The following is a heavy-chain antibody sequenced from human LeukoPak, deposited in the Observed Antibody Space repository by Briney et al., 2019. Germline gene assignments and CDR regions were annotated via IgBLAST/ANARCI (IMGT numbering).Heavy chain of an antibody. D-gene: IGHD1-14*01. V-gene: IGHV6-1*01. Sequence: SQTLSLTCVISGDSVSSNNSAWNWIRQSPSRGLEWLGRTYYRSKWFDDYAVSVKGRVTINPDTSKNQFSPQLNSVTPEDTAVYYCARGNPLRIWGQGTLVTVSS. CDR1: GDSVSSNNSA. CDR2: TYYRSKWFD. CDR3: ARGNPLRI. J-gene: IGHJ1*01.